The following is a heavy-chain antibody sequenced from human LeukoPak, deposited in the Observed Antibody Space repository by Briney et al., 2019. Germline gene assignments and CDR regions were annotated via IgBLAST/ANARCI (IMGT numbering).Heavy chain of an antibody. D-gene: IGHD1-26*01. CDR1: GESLSKYY. V-gene: IGHV4-34*01. J-gene: IGHJ4*02. Sequence: SETLSLTCAVYGESLSKYYWTWIRQSPGKGLEWIGEINHRGSTNLNPSLKSRVTLSVDTSKHQFSLKLTSMTAADAAVYYCASSVGSTDYWGQGTLVAVSS. CDR2: INHRGST. CDR3: ASSVGSTDY.